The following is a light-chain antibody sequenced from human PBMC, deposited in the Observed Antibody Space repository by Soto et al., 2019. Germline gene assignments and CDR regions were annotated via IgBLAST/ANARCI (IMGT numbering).Light chain of an antibody. CDR2: GAS. Sequence: EIVLTQSPGTLSLSPGERATLSCRASQSASSSYLAWYQQKPGQAPRLLIYGASSRATGIPDRFSGSGSGTDFNLTISRLEPEGFAVYYCQQYGGAPLTFGGGTKVEIK. V-gene: IGKV3-20*01. J-gene: IGKJ4*01. CDR3: QQYGGAPLT. CDR1: QSASSSY.